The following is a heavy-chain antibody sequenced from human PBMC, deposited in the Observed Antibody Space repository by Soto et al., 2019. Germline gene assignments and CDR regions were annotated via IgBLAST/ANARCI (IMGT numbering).Heavy chain of an antibody. D-gene: IGHD1-1*01. CDR3: ARRAETNGWNGFGADKYYFDF. CDR1: GYTFISYD. Sequence: ASVKVSCKASGYTFISYDIYWVRQATGQGLGWMGWMNPNTGNSGYAQKFQGRVTMTSDTSISTAHMELSSLRSEDTAVYYCARRAETNGWNGFGADKYYFDFWGQGTLVTVSS. V-gene: IGHV1-8*01. CDR2: MNPNTGNS. J-gene: IGHJ4*02.